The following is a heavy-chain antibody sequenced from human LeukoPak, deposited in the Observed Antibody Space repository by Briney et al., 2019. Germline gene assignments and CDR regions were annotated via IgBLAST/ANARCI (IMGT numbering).Heavy chain of an antibody. D-gene: IGHD2-15*01. V-gene: IGHV3-11*01. J-gene: IGHJ4*02. Sequence: GGSLRLSCAASGFTFSDYYMSWIRQAPGKGLEWVSYISSSGSTIYYADSVKGRFTISRDNAKNTLYLQMNSLRAEDTAVYYCAKDGCSGGSCYHLVGYYFDYWGQGTLVTVSS. CDR2: ISSSGSTI. CDR3: AKDGCSGGSCYHLVGYYFDY. CDR1: GFTFSDYY.